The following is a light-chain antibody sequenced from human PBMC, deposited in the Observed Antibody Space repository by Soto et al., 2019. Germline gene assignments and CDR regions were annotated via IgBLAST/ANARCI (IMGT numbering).Light chain of an antibody. J-gene: IGKJ4*01. V-gene: IGKV1-39*01. Sequence: DIEMTQSPSSLSASVGDRVTITCRASQRISTYLNWYQQKPGKAPKLLIYAASSLQSGVPSKFSGSGSGTDITLTISNLQPEDFATYYCLQSYISPLTFGGGTKVDIK. CDR2: AAS. CDR3: LQSYISPLT. CDR1: QRISTY.